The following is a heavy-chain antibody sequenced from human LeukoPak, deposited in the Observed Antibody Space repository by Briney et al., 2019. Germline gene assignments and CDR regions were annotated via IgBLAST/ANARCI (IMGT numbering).Heavy chain of an antibody. V-gene: IGHV3-73*01. CDR2: IDKKTKNYET. J-gene: IGHJ5*02. D-gene: IGHD1-26*01. CDR1: GFTFSDCS. Sequence: GGSLKLSGAASGFTFSDCSIHWVRQASGKGLEWVGLIDKKTKNYETAYAESVRGRFTISRDDSKNTAYLQMDSLEIEDTALYYCTRDAGTYNWLDPWGQGTLVTVSS. CDR3: TRDAGTYNWLDP.